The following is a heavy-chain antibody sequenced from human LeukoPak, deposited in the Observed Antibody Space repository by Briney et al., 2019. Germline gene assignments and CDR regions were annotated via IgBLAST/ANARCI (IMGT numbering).Heavy chain of an antibody. Sequence: GGSLRLSCAASGFTFSGYAMSWVRQAPGKGLEWVSAIGGSGGSTYYADSVKGRSTISRDNSKNTLHLQMNSLRAEDTAVYYCATGATISPFDYWGQGALVTVSS. V-gene: IGHV3-23*01. J-gene: IGHJ4*02. CDR1: GFTFSGYA. CDR2: IGGSGGST. CDR3: ATGATISPFDY. D-gene: IGHD5-24*01.